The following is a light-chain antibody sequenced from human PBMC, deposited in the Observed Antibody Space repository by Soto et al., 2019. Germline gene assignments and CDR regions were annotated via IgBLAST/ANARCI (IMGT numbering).Light chain of an antibody. CDR1: QYISTY. CDR3: QQPYSTVRT. V-gene: IGKV1-39*01. J-gene: IGKJ1*01. Sequence: DIQMTQSLSSLSASVGDRVSITCRASQYISTYLNWYQQKPGKAPKLLIYAASNLQSGVPSRSSGSGSGTEFTLTISSLQPEDFATYYCQQPYSTVRTFGQGTQVDIK. CDR2: AAS.